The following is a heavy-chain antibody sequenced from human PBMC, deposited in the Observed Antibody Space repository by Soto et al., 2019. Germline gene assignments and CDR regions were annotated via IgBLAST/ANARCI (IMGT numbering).Heavy chain of an antibody. Sequence: QVHLQLSGPGLVKPSQTLSLTCAISGDSVSSNSAGWNWIRQTPSRGLEWLGRTYYRSKWYDNYAVSVKSRITTNPATSKNMFSLQPNSVTPDDTAVYYCARGSWDDVTGHYYMDVWGKGTTVTVSS. D-gene: IGHD3-9*01. CDR1: GDSVSSNSAG. CDR3: ARGSWDDVTGHYYMDV. CDR2: TYYRSKWYD. J-gene: IGHJ6*03. V-gene: IGHV6-1*01.